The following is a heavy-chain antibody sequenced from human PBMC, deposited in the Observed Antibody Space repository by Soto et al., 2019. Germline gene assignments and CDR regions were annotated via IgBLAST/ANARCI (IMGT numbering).Heavy chain of an antibody. Sequence: PSETLSLTCTVSGGSISSYYWSWIRQPPGKGLEWIGYIYYSGSTNYNPSLKSRVTISVDTSKNQFSLKLSSVTAADTAVYYCAKDPESEIQWFYYFESWGQGTLVTVSS. CDR1: GGSISSYY. D-gene: IGHD3-10*01. CDR3: AKDPESEIQWFYYFES. J-gene: IGHJ4*02. V-gene: IGHV4-59*01. CDR2: IYYSGST.